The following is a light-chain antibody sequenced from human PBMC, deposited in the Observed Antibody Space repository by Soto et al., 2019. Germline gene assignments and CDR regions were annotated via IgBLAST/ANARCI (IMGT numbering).Light chain of an antibody. J-gene: IGKJ1*01. CDR1: QSVSNNY. CDR2: GAS. V-gene: IGKV3D-20*02. CDR3: QQRSKWRT. Sequence: DIVLTQYQGTLSLSPGERATLSCRASQSVSNNYLAWYQQKPGQAPRLLIYGASNRATGIPDRFSGSGSGTDFTLTISSLEPEDFAVYYCQQRSKWRTFGQGTKVDIK.